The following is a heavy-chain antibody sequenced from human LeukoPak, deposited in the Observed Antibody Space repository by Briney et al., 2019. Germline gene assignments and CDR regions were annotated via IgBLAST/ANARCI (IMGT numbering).Heavy chain of an antibody. D-gene: IGHD2-21*02. CDR2: INPNSGGT. CDR3: ARGIVVVTANPYNWFGP. Sequence: ASVKVSCKASGYTFTSYYMHWVRQAPGQGLEWMGWINPNSGGTNYAQKFQGRVIMTRDTSISTAYMELSRLRSDDTAVYYCARGIVVVTANPYNWFGPWGQGTLVTVSS. V-gene: IGHV1-2*02. CDR1: GYTFTSYY. J-gene: IGHJ5*02.